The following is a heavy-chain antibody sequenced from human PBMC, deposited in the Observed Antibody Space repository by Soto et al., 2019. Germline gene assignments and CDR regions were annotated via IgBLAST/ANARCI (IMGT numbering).Heavy chain of an antibody. D-gene: IGHD3-10*01. V-gene: IGHV3-30*03. CDR2: ISDDGSNK. CDR1: GFTFCNYG. CDR3: ARGITMVREFIISYYYGMDV. J-gene: IGHJ6*02. Sequence: GGSLRLSCAASGFTFCNYGMHWVRQAPGKGLEWVAFISDDGSNKYYADSMKGRFTMSRDNSKSTLYLQMNSLTTEDTAVYYCARGITMVREFIISYYYGMDVWGQGTTVTVSS.